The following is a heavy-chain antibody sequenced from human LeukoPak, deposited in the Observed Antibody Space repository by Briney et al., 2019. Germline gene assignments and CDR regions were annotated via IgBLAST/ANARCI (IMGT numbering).Heavy chain of an antibody. CDR1: GFTFSSYA. V-gene: IGHV3-23*01. CDR3: AKVAVAAYQDYYYYMDV. CDR2: ISGSGGST. J-gene: IGHJ6*03. D-gene: IGHD6-19*01. Sequence: PGGSLRLSCAASGFTFSSYAMSWVRQAPGQGLEWVSAISGSGGSTYYADSVKGRFTISRDHSKNTLYLQMNSLRAEDTAVYYCAKVAVAAYQDYYYYMDVWGKGTTVTVSS.